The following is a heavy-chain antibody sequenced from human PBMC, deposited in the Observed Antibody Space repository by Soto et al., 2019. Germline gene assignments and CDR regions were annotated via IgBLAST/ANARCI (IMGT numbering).Heavy chain of an antibody. CDR3: AGKMTTVTLDY. J-gene: IGHJ4*02. CDR1: GGSIISGGYY. V-gene: IGHV4-31*03. Sequence: TLTLTCTVSGGSIISGGYYWSWIRQHPGKGLEWIGYIYYSGSTYYNPSLKSRVTISVDTSKNQFSLKLSSVTAADTAVYYCAGKMTTVTLDYWGQGTLVTVCS. D-gene: IGHD4-17*01. CDR2: IYYSGST.